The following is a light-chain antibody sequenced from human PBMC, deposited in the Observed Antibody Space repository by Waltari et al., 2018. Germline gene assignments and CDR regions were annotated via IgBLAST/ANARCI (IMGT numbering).Light chain of an antibody. CDR1: QGISSF. CDR3: QQRSSSIT. V-gene: IGKV3D-11*01. Sequence: IVLTQSPATLSLSPGERATLSCRASQGISSFLAWYQQKPGQAPSLLIYDASIRATGIPARFSGSGPGRDFTLTISSLEPEDSAVYYCQQRSSSITFGGGTKVEIK. J-gene: IGKJ4*01. CDR2: DAS.